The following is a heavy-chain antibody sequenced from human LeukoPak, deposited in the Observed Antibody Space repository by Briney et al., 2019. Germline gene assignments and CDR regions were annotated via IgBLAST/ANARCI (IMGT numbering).Heavy chain of an antibody. CDR3: ARRLAGAVAAHNWFDP. Sequence: PSETLSLTCAVSGGSISSSNWWSRVRQPPGKGLEWIGEIYHSGSTNYNPSLKSRVTISVDKSKNQFSLKLSSVTAADTAVYYCARRLAGAVAAHNWFDPWGQGTLVTVSS. D-gene: IGHD6-19*01. J-gene: IGHJ5*02. V-gene: IGHV4-4*02. CDR2: IYHSGST. CDR1: GGSISSSNW.